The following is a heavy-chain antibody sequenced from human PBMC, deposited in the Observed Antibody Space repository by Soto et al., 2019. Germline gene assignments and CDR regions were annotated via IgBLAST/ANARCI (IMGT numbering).Heavy chain of an antibody. Sequence: GGSLRLSCAASGFTFDDYTMHWVRQAPGKGLEWVSLISWDGGSTYYADSVKGRFTISRDNSKNSLYLQMNSLRTEDTALYYCAKAADSLYDSSGYLDYWGQGTLVTVSS. V-gene: IGHV3-43*01. CDR3: AKAADSLYDSSGYLDY. J-gene: IGHJ4*02. CDR1: GFTFDDYT. D-gene: IGHD3-22*01. CDR2: ISWDGGST.